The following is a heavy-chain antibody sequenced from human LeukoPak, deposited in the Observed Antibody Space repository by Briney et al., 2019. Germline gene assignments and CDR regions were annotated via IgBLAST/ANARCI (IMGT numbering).Heavy chain of an antibody. D-gene: IGHD3-16*01. Sequence: NPSLTCAMSGDNVSTVSNGGYWITQSPARGLEWLGRTYYNSKWYTDYAVSVSGRTTINPDTSRNQLSLQLSFVTPEDTAVYYCARVGGWYNWFDPWGQGTLVTVSS. CDR3: ARVGGWYNWFDP. CDR2: TYYNSKWYT. V-gene: IGHV6-1*01. J-gene: IGHJ5*02. CDR1: GDNVSTVSNG.